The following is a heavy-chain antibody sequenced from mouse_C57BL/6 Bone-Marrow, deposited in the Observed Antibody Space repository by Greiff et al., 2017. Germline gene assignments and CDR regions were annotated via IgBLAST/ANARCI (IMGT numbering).Heavy chain of an antibody. D-gene: IGHD1-1*01. V-gene: IGHV1-52*01. Sequence: QVQLQQPGAELVRPGSSVKLSCKASGYTFTSYWMHWVKQRPIQGLEWIGNIDPSDSETHYNQKFKDKATLTVDKSSSTAYRQLSSLTSEDSAVYYCAITTVVPYWYFDVWGTGTTVTVSS. CDR2: IDPSDSET. J-gene: IGHJ1*03. CDR1: GYTFTSYW. CDR3: AITTVVPYWYFDV.